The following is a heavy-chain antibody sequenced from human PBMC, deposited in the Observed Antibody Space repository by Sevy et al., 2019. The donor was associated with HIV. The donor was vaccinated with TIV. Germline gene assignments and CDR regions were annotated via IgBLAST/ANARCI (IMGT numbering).Heavy chain of an antibody. D-gene: IGHD3-3*01. V-gene: IGHV4-31*03. CDR3: ARAPPDYDFWSGYLS. CDR2: IYYSGST. J-gene: IGHJ5*02. Sequence: MSLTCTVSGGSISSGGYYWSWIRQHPGKGLEWIGYIYYSGSTYYNPSLKSRVTISVDTSKNQFSLKLSSVTAADTAVYYCARAPPDYDFWSGYLSWGQGTLVTVSS. CDR1: GGSISSGGYY.